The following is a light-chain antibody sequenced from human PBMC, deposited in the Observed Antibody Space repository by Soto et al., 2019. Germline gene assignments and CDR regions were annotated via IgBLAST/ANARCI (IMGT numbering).Light chain of an antibody. CDR2: DAS. CDR3: QQYGSSPPLT. V-gene: IGKV3-20*01. Sequence: EIVLTQSPATLSLSPGERATLSCRASQSVKSYLAWYQQKPGQAPRLLVYDASSRATGIPDRFSGSGSGTDFTLTISRLEPEDFAVYYCQQYGSSPPLTFGGGTKVDNK. CDR1: QSVKSY. J-gene: IGKJ4*01.